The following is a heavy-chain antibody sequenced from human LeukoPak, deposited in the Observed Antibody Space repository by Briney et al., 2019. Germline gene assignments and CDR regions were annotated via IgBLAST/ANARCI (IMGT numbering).Heavy chain of an antibody. CDR2: ISSSSSTI. J-gene: IGHJ4*02. D-gene: IGHD6-25*01. Sequence: GGSLRLSCAASGFTFSSYSMNWVRQAPGKGLEWVSYISSSSSTIYYADSVKGRFTISRDNAKNSLYLQMNSLRAEDTAVYYCARAAESHWVTFDYWGQGTLVTVSS. CDR3: ARAAESHWVTFDY. V-gene: IGHV3-48*04. CDR1: GFTFSSYS.